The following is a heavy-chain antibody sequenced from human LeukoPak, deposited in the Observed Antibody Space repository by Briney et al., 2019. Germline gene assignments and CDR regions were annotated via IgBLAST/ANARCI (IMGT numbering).Heavy chain of an antibody. V-gene: IGHV3-30*18. CDR3: AKAGNAYNRNPFDR. CDR1: GFTFSNYG. CDR2: ISYDGSNK. Sequence: GGSLRLSCAGSGFTFSNYGMHWVRQAPGKGLEWVALISYDGSNKYYADSVKGRITISRDNSKNTLYLQMNSLRAEDTAVYYCAKAGNAYNRNPFDRWGQGTQVTVSS. D-gene: IGHD1-14*01. J-gene: IGHJ4*02.